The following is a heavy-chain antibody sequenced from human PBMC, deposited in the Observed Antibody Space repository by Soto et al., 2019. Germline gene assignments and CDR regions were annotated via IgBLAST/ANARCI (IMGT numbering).Heavy chain of an antibody. CDR2: IWYDGSNK. V-gene: IGHV3-33*01. Sequence: QVQLVESGGGVVQPGRSLRLSCAGSGFTFSNYGMHWVRQAPGKGLEWVAVIWYDGSNKYYADSVKGRFTISRDNSKNTLYLHMNSLRAEDTAVYYCASSTSWGQGTLVTVSS. J-gene: IGHJ5*02. CDR1: GFTFSNYG. CDR3: ASSTS.